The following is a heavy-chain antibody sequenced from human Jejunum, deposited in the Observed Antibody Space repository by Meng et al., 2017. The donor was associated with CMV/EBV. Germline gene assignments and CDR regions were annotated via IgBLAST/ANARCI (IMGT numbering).Heavy chain of an antibody. V-gene: IGHV3-64*02. CDR1: GFTCSSYA. D-gene: IGHD3-3*01. J-gene: IGHJ4*02. Sequence: LSCAASGFTCSSYAMQWVRHAPGKGLEYVSAISSDGGSTYYADSVKGRFTISRDNSKNTLDLQMDSLRAEDMAVYYCARAGSGYYDYWGRGTLVTVSS. CDR2: ISSDGGST. CDR3: ARAGSGYYDY.